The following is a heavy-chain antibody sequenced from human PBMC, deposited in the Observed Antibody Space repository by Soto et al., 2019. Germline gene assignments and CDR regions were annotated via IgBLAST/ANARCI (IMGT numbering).Heavy chain of an antibody. CDR3: VLCGESFGVVRHDAFDI. CDR1: GYTFTSYD. CDR2: MNPNSGNT. D-gene: IGHD3-3*01. V-gene: IGHV1-8*01. Sequence: QVQLVQSGAEVKKPGASVKVSCKASGYTFTSYDINWVRQATGQGLEWMGWMNPNSGNTGYAQKLQSRVTMTRKTSISTDYMELSSLRSEDTAVYYCVLCGESFGVVRHDAFDIWGQGTMVTVSS. J-gene: IGHJ3*02.